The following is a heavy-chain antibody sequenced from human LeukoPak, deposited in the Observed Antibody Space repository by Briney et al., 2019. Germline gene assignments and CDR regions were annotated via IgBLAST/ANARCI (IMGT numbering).Heavy chain of an antibody. Sequence: SGGSLILSCAASGFTFSDYSINWVRQAPGKGLEWVSFISSRSSSIYYADSVKGRFTIFRDNAKKSLYLQMNSLRDEDTAVYYCARVGYDILTGFHYWGQGTLVTVSS. CDR3: ARVGYDILTGFHY. CDR2: ISSRSSSI. CDR1: GFTFSDYS. V-gene: IGHV3-48*02. D-gene: IGHD3-9*01. J-gene: IGHJ4*02.